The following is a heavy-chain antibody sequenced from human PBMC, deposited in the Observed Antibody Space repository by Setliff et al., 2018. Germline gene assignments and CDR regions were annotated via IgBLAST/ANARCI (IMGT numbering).Heavy chain of an antibody. CDR1: GFTFSSYA. J-gene: IGHJ4*02. CDR2: ISGSGVST. V-gene: IGHV3-23*01. Sequence: PGGSLRLSCAASGFTFSSYAMSWVRQAPGKGLEWVSAISGSGVSTYYADSVKGRFTISRDNSKNTLYLQMNSLRAEDTAVYYCARGRAVLSGYDYWGQGTLVTVSS. D-gene: IGHD5-12*01. CDR3: ARGRAVLSGYDY.